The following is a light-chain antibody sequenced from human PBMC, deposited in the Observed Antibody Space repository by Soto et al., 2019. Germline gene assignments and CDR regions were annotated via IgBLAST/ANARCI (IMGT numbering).Light chain of an antibody. CDR2: GNK. Sequence: QSVLTQPPSVSRAPGQRVTISCTGSSSNIGAGYDVHWYQQRPGTAPKLLIYGNKNRPSAVPDRFSGSKSGTSASLAITGLQAEDEADYSCQSYDSSLSVSYVFGTGTKVTVL. J-gene: IGLJ1*01. CDR1: SSNIGAGYD. CDR3: QSYDSSLSVSYV. V-gene: IGLV1-40*01.